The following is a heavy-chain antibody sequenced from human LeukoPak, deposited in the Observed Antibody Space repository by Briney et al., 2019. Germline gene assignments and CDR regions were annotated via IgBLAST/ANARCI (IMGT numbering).Heavy chain of an antibody. Sequence: GGSLRLSCAASGLAFSAYKMHWVRQAPRKGLVWVSRISTDGYTTDYADFVKGRFTISRDNAKNSLYLQMNSLRAEDTAVYYCAREPGGRVDYGDYLGDPYFDYWGQGTLVTVSS. J-gene: IGHJ4*02. CDR1: GLAFSAYK. CDR3: AREPGGRVDYGDYLGDPYFDY. V-gene: IGHV3-74*01. CDR2: ISTDGYTT. D-gene: IGHD4-17*01.